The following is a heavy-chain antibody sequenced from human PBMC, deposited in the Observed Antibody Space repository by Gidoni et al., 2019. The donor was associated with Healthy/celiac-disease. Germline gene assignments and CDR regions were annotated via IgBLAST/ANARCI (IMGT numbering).Heavy chain of an antibody. Sequence: QVQLQESGPGLVKPSETLSLTGTVSGGSISSYYWSWIRQPAGKGLAWIGRIYTSGSTNYNPSLKSRVTMSVDTSKNQFSLKLSSVTAADTAVYYCARDLPVNYDFWSGPDYWGQGTLVTVSS. J-gene: IGHJ4*02. CDR2: IYTSGST. V-gene: IGHV4-4*07. CDR3: ARDLPVNYDFWSGPDY. CDR1: GGSISSYY. D-gene: IGHD3-3*01.